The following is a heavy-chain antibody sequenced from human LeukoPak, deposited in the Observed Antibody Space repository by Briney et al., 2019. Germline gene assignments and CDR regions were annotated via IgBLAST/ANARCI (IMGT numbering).Heavy chain of an antibody. CDR2: ISYDGSNK. Sequence: GGSLRLSCAASGFTLGSYGMHWVRQAPGKGLEWVAVISYDGSNKYYADSVKGRFTISRDNSKNTLYLQMNSLRAEDTAVYYCAKEEIVVVPAANSGDYYYGMDVWGKGTTVTVSS. CDR3: AKEEIVVVPAANSGDYYYGMDV. J-gene: IGHJ6*04. D-gene: IGHD2-2*01. V-gene: IGHV3-30*18. CDR1: GFTLGSYG.